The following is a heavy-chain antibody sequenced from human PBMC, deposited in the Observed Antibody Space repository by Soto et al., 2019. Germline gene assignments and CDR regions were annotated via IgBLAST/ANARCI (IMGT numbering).Heavy chain of an antibody. CDR3: ARVPWDYDILTGPPTYYYYYGMDV. V-gene: IGHV3-74*01. J-gene: IGHJ6*02. D-gene: IGHD3-9*01. Sequence: PGGSLRLSCAASGFTFSSYWMHWVRQAPGKGLVWVSRINSDGSSTSYADSVKGRFTISRDNAKNTLYLQMNSLRAEDTAVYYCARVPWDYDILTGPPTYYYYYGMDVWGQGTTVTVSS. CDR1: GFTFSSYW. CDR2: INSDGSST.